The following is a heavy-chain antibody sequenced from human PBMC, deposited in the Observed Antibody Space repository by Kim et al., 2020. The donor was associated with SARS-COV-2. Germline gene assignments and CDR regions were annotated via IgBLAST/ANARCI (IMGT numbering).Heavy chain of an antibody. V-gene: IGHV1-18*01. D-gene: IGHD3-3*01. Sequence: ASVKVSCKASGYTFTSYGISWVRQAPGQGLEWMGWISAYNGNTNYAQKLQGRVTMTTDTSTSTAYMELRSLRSDDTAVYYCARDIRGVGYDFWSGYYSDTPYGMDVWGQGTTVTVSS. CDR3: ARDIRGVGYDFWSGYYSDTPYGMDV. CDR1: GYTFTSYG. CDR2: ISAYNGNT. J-gene: IGHJ6*02.